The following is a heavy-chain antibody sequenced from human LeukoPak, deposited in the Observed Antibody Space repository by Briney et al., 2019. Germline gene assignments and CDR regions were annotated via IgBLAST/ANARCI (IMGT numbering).Heavy chain of an antibody. D-gene: IGHD3-9*01. J-gene: IGHJ4*02. CDR2: VDLEDGDT. Sequence: ATVKISCKASVYTFNDYYIHWVQQAPGKGLEWMGRVDLEDGDTIYAEKFQGRVTITADTSTDTAYMDLSSLRSFDTAVYYCARVSRSFDWLRSYFDFWGQGTLVSVSS. CDR3: ARVSRSFDWLRSYFDF. V-gene: IGHV1-69-2*01. CDR1: VYTFNDYY.